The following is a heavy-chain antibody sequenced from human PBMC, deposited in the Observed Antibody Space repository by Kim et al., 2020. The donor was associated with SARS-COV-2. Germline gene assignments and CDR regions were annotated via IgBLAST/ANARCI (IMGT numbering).Heavy chain of an antibody. CDR2: ISGSGGTT. CDR3: AKDVGEGRIYFDH. J-gene: IGHJ4*02. Sequence: GGSLRLSCAASGFTFNNYAMTWVRQAQGKELEWVYSISGSGGTTYDADSVKGRFTISRDNSRNTLSLQMNNLRANDTAIYYCAKDVGEGRIYFDHWGQGT. D-gene: IGHD3-10*01. V-gene: IGHV3-23*01. CDR1: GFTFNNYA.